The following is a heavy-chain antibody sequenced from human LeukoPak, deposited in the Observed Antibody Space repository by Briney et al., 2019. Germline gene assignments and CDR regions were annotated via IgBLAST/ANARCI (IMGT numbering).Heavy chain of an antibody. CDR1: GYTFTRYS. J-gene: IGHJ4*02. V-gene: IGHV1-46*01. CDR3: ARSLYSSSSFTH. D-gene: IGHD6-6*01. Sequence: ASVKVSCKASGYTFTRYSIHWVRQAPGHALEWMGVISPSGGSTNYAQKFQGRVTMTRDISITTAYMELSRLRSDDTAVYYCARSLYSSSSFTHWGQGALVTVSS. CDR2: ISPSGGST.